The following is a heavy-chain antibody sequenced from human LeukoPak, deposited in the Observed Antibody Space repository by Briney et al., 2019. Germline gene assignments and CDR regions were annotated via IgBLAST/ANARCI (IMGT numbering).Heavy chain of an antibody. CDR2: IRYDGSNK. V-gene: IGHV3-30*02. D-gene: IGHD4-23*01. J-gene: IGHJ4*02. Sequence: PGGSLRFSCAASGFTFSSYGMHWVRQAPGKGLEWVAFIRYDGSNKYYADSVKGRFTISRDNSKNTLYLQMNSLRAEDTAVYYCAKDLSGNEAIDYWGQGTLVTVSS. CDR3: AKDLSGNEAIDY. CDR1: GFTFSSYG.